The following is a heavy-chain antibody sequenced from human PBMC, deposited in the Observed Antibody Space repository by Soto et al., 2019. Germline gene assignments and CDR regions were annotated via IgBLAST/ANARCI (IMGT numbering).Heavy chain of an antibody. V-gene: IGHV1-8*01. CDR1: GYTFTSYD. Sequence: QVQLVQSGAEVKKPGASVKVSCKASGYTFTSYDINWVRQATGQGLEWMGWMNPNSGNTGYAQKFQGRVTMTRNTSISTAYMELSSLRSEDTAVYYCARVVSRKTRTMIVVVISTRGGRNWFDPWGQGTLVTVSS. CDR2: MNPNSGNT. CDR3: ARVVSRKTRTMIVVVISTRGGRNWFDP. J-gene: IGHJ5*02. D-gene: IGHD3-22*01.